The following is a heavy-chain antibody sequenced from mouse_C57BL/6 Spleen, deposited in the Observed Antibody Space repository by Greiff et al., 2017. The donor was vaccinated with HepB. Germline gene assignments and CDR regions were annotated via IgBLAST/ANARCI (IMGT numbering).Heavy chain of an antibody. V-gene: IGHV6-6*01. J-gene: IGHJ1*03. Sequence: EVKVVESGGGLVQPGGSMKLSCAASGFTFSDAWMDWVRQSPEKGLEWVAEIRNKANNHATYYAESVKGRFTISRDDSKSSVYLQMNSLRAEYTGSYYCTRAGLWYFDVWGTGTTVTVSS. CDR1: GFTFSDAW. CDR2: IRNKANNHAT. CDR3: TRAGLWYFDV.